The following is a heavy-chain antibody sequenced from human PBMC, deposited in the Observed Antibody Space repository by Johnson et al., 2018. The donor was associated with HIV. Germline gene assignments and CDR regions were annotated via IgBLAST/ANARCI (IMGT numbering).Heavy chain of an antibody. V-gene: IGHV3-30*02. CDR3: AKVGGTTILRDAFDI. CDR1: GFTFSSYA. D-gene: IGHD1-1*01. J-gene: IGHJ3*02. Sequence: VQLVESGGGVVQPGRSLRLSCAASGFTFSSYAMHWVRQAPGKGLEWVAFIRYDGSNKYYADSVKGRFTISRDNSKNTLYLQMNSLRAEDTAVYYCAKVGGTTILRDAFDIWGQGTMVTVSS. CDR2: IRYDGSNK.